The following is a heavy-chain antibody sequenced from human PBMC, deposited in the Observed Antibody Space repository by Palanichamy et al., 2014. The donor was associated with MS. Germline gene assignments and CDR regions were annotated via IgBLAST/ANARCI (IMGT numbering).Heavy chain of an antibody. D-gene: IGHD3-9*01. V-gene: IGHV3-48*03. Sequence: EVQLVESGGGLVQPGGSLRLSCAASGFTFSSYEMNWVRQAPGKGLEWVSYVGSSGSTLYYADSVKGRFTISRDNAKNSLYLQMNSLRAEDTAVYYCARGYFDWLLYYFDYWGQGTLVTVSS. CDR1: GFTFSSYE. CDR2: VGSSGSTL. CDR3: ARGYFDWLLYYFDY. J-gene: IGHJ4*02.